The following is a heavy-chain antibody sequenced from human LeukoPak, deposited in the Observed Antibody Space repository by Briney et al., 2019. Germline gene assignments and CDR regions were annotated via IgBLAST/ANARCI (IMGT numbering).Heavy chain of an antibody. V-gene: IGHV4-39*01. J-gene: IGHJ4*02. CDR3: ASQMEDIVVVPAAMRGVDY. D-gene: IGHD2-2*01. Sequence: SETLSLTCTVSGGSISSSSYYWGWIRQPPGRGLEWIGSIYYSGSTYYNPSLKSRVTISVDTSKNQFSPKLSSVTAADTAVYYCASQMEDIVVVPAAMRGVDYWGQGTLVTVSS. CDR1: GGSISSSSYY. CDR2: IYYSGST.